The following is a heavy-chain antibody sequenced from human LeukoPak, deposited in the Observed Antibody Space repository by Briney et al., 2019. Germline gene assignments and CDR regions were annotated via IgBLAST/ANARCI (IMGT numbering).Heavy chain of an antibody. Sequence: GGSLRLSCAASGVTFSSCWMSWVRQAPGKGLEWVANIKQDGSEKYYVDSVKGRFTISRDNAKNSLYLQMNSLRAEDTAVYYCARERFQYSPSFDYWGQGTLVTVSS. CDR2: IKQDGSEK. D-gene: IGHD2-15*01. CDR3: ARERFQYSPSFDY. CDR1: GVTFSSCW. J-gene: IGHJ4*02. V-gene: IGHV3-7*01.